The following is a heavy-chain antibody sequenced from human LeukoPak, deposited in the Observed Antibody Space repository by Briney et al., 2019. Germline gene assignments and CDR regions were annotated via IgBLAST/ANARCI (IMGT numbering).Heavy chain of an antibody. CDR2: ISAYNGNT. V-gene: IGHV1-18*01. Sequence: VASVSVSCKASGYTFTSYGISWVRQAPGQGREGMGWISAYNGNTNYAQKLQGRDTITTDTSTSTAYMELRSLRSDDTAVYYCARMVYYYDSSGYYPDYWGQGTLVTVSS. CDR1: GYTFTSYG. J-gene: IGHJ4*02. CDR3: ARMVYYYDSSGYYPDY. D-gene: IGHD3-22*01.